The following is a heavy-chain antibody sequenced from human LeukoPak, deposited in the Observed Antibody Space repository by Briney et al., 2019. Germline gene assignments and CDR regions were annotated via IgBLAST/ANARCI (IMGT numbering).Heavy chain of an antibody. CDR2: IYHSGSA. V-gene: IGHV4-4*02. Sequence: SGTLSLTCAVSGGSISSSNWWSWVRQPPGKGLEWIGEIYHSGSANYNPSLKSRVTISVDKSKNQFSLKLSSVTAADTAVYYCARGSPGIAEAVYGMDVWGQGTTVTVSS. J-gene: IGHJ6*02. D-gene: IGHD6-13*01. CDR1: GGSISSSNW. CDR3: ARGSPGIAEAVYGMDV.